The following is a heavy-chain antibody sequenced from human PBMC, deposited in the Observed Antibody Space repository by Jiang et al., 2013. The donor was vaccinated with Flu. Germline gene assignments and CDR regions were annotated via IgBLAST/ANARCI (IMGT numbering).Heavy chain of an antibody. CDR2: TYYRSKWYN. Sequence: SQTLSLTCAISGDSVSSNSAAWNWIRQPPSRGLEWLGRTYYRSKWYNDYAVSVKSRITINPDTSMNHFSLHLKSVTPEDTAVYYCARDGGDYDNYYGMDVWGQGTTVIVSS. D-gene: IGHD2-21*02. CDR3: ARDGGDYDNYYGMDV. V-gene: IGHV6-1*01. CDR1: GDSVSSNSAA. J-gene: IGHJ6*02.